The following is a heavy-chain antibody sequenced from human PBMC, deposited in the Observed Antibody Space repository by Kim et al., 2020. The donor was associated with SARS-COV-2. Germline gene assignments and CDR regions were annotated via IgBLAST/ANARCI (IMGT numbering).Heavy chain of an antibody. CDR3: ARDYYGSGSYFGLNYYYGMDV. V-gene: IGHV3-48*01. Sequence: GGSLRLSCAASGFTFSSYSMNWVRQAPGKGLEWVSYISSSSSTIYYADSVKGRFTISRDNAKNSLYLQMNSLRAEDTAVYYCARDYYGSGSYFGLNYYYGMDVWGQGTTGTVSS. D-gene: IGHD3-10*01. J-gene: IGHJ6*02. CDR1: GFTFSSYS. CDR2: ISSSSSTI.